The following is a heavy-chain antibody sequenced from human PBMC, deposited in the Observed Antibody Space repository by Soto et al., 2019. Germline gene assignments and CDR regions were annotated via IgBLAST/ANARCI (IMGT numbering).Heavy chain of an antibody. V-gene: IGHV1-69*02. J-gene: IGHJ2*01. CDR2: IIPVLDLT. D-gene: IGHD1-26*01. CDR3: AKKLGPSAFDL. CDR1: GGTFTDYT. Sequence: QVQLVQSGAEVKKPGSSVKVSCKASGGTFTDYTITWLRQAPGQGLEWMGRIIPVLDLTNYAQQFQGRVTITADKSTTTSYLELSGLTSEATAVYYCAKKLGPSAFDLWGRGTLVTVSS.